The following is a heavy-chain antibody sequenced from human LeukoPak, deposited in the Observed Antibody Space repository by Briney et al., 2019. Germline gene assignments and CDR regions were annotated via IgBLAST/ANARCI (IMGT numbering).Heavy chain of an antibody. CDR1: GYTVTSYG. D-gene: IGHD3-22*01. Sequence: GASVKVSCKATGYTVTSYGISWVRQAPGQGLEWMGRIIPIFGTANYAQKFQGRVTITADKSTSTAYMELSGLRSEDTAVYYCAREGALGDSSGYFHYFDYWGQGTLVTVSS. CDR2: IIPIFGTA. J-gene: IGHJ4*02. CDR3: AREGALGDSSGYFHYFDY. V-gene: IGHV1-69*06.